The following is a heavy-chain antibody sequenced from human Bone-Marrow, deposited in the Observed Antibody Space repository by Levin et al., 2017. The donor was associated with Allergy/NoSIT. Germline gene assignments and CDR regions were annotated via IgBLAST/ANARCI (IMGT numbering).Heavy chain of an antibody. J-gene: IGHJ4*02. V-gene: IGHV4-4*02. CDR2: ISHTGNT. Sequence: NPSETLSLTCDVSGDSISSSHWWNWVRQPPGKGLEWIGEISHTGNTNYNPSLKSRVSISVDKSTNKFNLKVRSLTAADTAVYYCASRGGQITIFGVINNWGQGTLVTVSS. D-gene: IGHD3-3*01. CDR3: ASRGGQITIFGVINN. CDR1: GDSISSSHW.